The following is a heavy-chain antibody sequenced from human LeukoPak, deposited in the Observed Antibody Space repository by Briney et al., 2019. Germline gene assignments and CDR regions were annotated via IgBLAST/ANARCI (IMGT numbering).Heavy chain of an antibody. V-gene: IGHV3-30*02. CDR2: IRYDGSNK. CDR1: GFTFSSYA. Sequence: GGSLRLSCAASGFTFSSYAMSWVRQAPGKGLEWVAFIRYDGSNKYYADSVKGRFTISRDNSKNTLYLQMNSLRAEDTAVYYCAKDRLYDFYYFDYWGQGTLVTVSS. J-gene: IGHJ4*02. D-gene: IGHD3-3*01. CDR3: AKDRLYDFYYFDY.